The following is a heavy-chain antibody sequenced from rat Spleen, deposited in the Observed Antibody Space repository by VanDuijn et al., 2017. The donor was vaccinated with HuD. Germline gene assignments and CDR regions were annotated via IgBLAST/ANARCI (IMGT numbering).Heavy chain of an antibody. Sequence: QVQLKESGPGLVQPSQTLSLTCTVAGFSLTSYNVDWVRQPPGKGLEWMGRMNYNGDTSYNSALKSRLSISRDTSKNQVFLKMNSLQTDDTGTYYCTIHPRYWGQGVMVTVSS. CDR1: GFSLTSYN. V-gene: IGHV2-63*01. J-gene: IGHJ2*01. CDR3: TIHPRY. D-gene: IGHD3-1*01. CDR2: MNYNGDT.